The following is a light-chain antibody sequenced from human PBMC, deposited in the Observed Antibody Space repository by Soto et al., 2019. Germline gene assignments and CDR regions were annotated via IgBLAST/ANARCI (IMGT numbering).Light chain of an antibody. CDR1: QSVSSN. V-gene: IGKV3-15*01. Sequence: EIVMTQSPATLSVSPGERVALSCRASQSVSSNLAWYQQKPGQAPRLLIFGASTRATGIPARFSGSGSGTEFTLTISSLQSEDFAVYYCQQYNKWPPITFGQRTRLEI. CDR3: QQYNKWPPIT. CDR2: GAS. J-gene: IGKJ5*01.